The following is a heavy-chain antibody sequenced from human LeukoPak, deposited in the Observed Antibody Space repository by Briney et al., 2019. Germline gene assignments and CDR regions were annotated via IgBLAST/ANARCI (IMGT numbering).Heavy chain of an antibody. D-gene: IGHD3-22*01. V-gene: IGHV3-30*18. CDR1: EFTFSSYG. CDR2: ISYDGSNK. J-gene: IGHJ4*02. CDR3: AKAQVVRNYFDY. Sequence: GGSLRLSGAASEFTFSSYGMHGVGQAPGKGLEWVAVISYDGSNKYYADSVKGRFTISRDNSKNTLYLQMNSLRAEDTAVYYCAKAQVVRNYFDYWGQGTLVTVSS.